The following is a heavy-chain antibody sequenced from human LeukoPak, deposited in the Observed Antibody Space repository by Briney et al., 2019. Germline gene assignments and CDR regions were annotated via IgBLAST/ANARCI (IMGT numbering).Heavy chain of an antibody. V-gene: IGHV3-72*01. CDR2: TRNKANSYTT. Sequence: GGSLRLSCAASGFTFSDHYMDRVRQAPGKGLEWVGRTRNKANSYTTEYAASVKGRFTISRDDSKNSLYLQMNSLKTEDTAVYYCARRGSSWYYFDYWGQGTLVTVSS. D-gene: IGHD6-13*01. CDR1: GFTFSDHY. J-gene: IGHJ4*02. CDR3: ARRGSSWYYFDY.